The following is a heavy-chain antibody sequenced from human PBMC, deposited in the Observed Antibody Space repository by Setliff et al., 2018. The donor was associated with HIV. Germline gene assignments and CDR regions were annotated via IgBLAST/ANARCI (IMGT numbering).Heavy chain of an antibody. CDR2: INPNSGGT. CDR3: ARDQGYYDSSGYYYVGDAFDI. Sequence: ASVKVSCKASGYTFTGYYMHWVRQAPGQGLEWMGWINPNSGGTNYAQKFQGRVTMTRDTSISTAYMELSRLRSDDTAVYYCARDQGYYDSSGYYYVGDAFDIWGQGTMVTVAS. CDR1: GYTFTGYY. V-gene: IGHV1-2*02. J-gene: IGHJ3*02. D-gene: IGHD3-22*01.